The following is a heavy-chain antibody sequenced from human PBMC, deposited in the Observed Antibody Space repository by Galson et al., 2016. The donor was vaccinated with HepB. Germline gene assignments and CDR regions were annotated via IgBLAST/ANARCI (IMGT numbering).Heavy chain of an antibody. Sequence: SLRLSCAASGVSSSTYARSWVRLAPGQGLEWVSALSGRGGNTYYADSVKGRFTIPRDSSKNTLYLQMSSLTSEDTAVYYCAESSTWGVFDSWGQGTLVTVSS. CDR1: GVSSSTYA. CDR3: AESSTWGVFDS. J-gene: IGHJ4*02. CDR2: LSGRGGNT. D-gene: IGHD2-2*01. V-gene: IGHV3-23*01.